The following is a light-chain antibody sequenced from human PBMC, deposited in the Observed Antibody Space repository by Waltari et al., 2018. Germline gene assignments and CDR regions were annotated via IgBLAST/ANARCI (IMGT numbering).Light chain of an antibody. CDR1: STALASYNL. J-gene: IGLJ1*01. CDR3: CSYTGSSTSYG. Sequence: QSALSQPASVSGSPGQSLTITCTGASTALASYNLVAWYQHHPTRAPKLIIYEATKRPSGISDRFSGAKSGATASLRISGLQADDDADYYCCSYTGSSTSYGCGGGTKVTVL. V-gene: IGLV2-23*01. CDR2: EAT.